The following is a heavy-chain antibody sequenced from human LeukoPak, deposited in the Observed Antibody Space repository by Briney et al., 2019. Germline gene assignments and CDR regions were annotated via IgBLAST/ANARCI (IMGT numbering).Heavy chain of an antibody. J-gene: IGHJ5*02. CDR2: ISTDGSTT. D-gene: IGHD4-11*01. V-gene: IGHV3-74*01. CDR1: GFTFSNYW. CDR3: AIDNSPGWFGP. Sequence: GGSLRLSCAASGFTFSNYWMHWVRQGPEKGLALVARISTDGSTTSYADSVKGRFTISRDNAKNTVYLQMNSLRAEDTAVYYCAIDNSPGWFGPWGQGTLVTVFS.